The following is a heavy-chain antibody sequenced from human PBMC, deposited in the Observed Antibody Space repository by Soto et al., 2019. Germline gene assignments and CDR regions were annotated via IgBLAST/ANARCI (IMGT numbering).Heavy chain of an antibody. J-gene: IGHJ5*02. Sequence: ASVKVSCKASGYTFTSYGISWVRQAPGQGLEWMGWISAYNGNTDYAQKLQGRVTMTTDTSTSTAYMELRSLRSDDTAVYYCARGITLVRGVTQNNWFDPWGQGTLVTVSS. CDR3: ARGITLVRGVTQNNWFDP. CDR1: GYTFTSYG. CDR2: ISAYNGNT. V-gene: IGHV1-18*04. D-gene: IGHD3-10*01.